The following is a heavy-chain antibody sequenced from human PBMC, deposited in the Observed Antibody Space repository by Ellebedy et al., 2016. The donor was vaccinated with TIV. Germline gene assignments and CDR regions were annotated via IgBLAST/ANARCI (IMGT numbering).Heavy chain of an antibody. J-gene: IGHJ4*02. CDR3: ARDYYGSRSSYPYYFDS. CDR1: GFTSNSYA. V-gene: IGHV3-21*01. CDR2: ISVSNIYI. D-gene: IGHD3-10*01. Sequence: PGGSLRLSCAVSGFTSNSYAMSWVRQAPGKGLEWVSSISVSNIYIYYTDSVKGRFTISRDNAKNSLYLQMNSLRAGDTAVYYCARDYYGSRSSYPYYFDSWGQGTLVTVSS.